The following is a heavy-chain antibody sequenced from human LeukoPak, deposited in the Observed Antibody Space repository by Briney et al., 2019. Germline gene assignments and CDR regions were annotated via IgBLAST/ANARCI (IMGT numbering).Heavy chain of an antibody. CDR3: ARIQGGVATSYYYYYYMDV. CDR1: GGSISSSSYY. V-gene: IGHV4-39*01. CDR2: IYYSGSP. D-gene: IGHD5-12*01. J-gene: IGHJ6*03. Sequence: SETLSLTCTVSGGSISSSSYYWGWIRQPPGKGLEWIGSIYYSGSPYYNPSLKSRVTISVDTSKNPFSLKLSSVTAADTAVYYCARIQGGVATSYYYYYYMDVWGKGTTVTISS.